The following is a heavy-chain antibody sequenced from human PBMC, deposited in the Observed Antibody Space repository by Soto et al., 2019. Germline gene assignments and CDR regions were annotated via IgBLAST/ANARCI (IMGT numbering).Heavy chain of an antibody. CDR3: ARLSPGHSSSWLAY. CDR1: GYGFSSYW. V-gene: IGHV5-51*01. Sequence: HGESLKISCKGSGYGFSSYWIGWVLQMSWKGLEWMGVISPGNSDTRYIPSFQGQVTMSADKSISTAYLHWSSLKASDTAMYSCARLSPGHSSSWLAYWRKGTLVTVSS. J-gene: IGHJ4*02. CDR2: ISPGNSDT. D-gene: IGHD6-13*01.